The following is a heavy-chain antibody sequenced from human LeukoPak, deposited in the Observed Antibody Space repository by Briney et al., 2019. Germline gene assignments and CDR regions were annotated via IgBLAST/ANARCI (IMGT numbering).Heavy chain of an antibody. CDR2: ISGSGGST. D-gene: IGHD1-26*01. Sequence: GGSLRLSCAASGFTFSDYYMTWIRQAPGKGLEWVSAISGSGGSTYYADSVKGRFTISRDNSKNTLYLQMNSLRAEDTAVYYCAKDPFLVGATNFDYWGQGTLVTVSS. J-gene: IGHJ4*02. CDR3: AKDPFLVGATNFDY. CDR1: GFTFSDYY. V-gene: IGHV3-23*01.